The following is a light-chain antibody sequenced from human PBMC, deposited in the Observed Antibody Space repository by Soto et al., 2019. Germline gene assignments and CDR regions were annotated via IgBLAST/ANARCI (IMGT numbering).Light chain of an antibody. J-gene: IGKJ2*01. CDR3: QQYGSSPLT. Sequence: ETVLTQSPGTLSLSPGERATLSCRASQSVSSSYLAWYQQKPGQAPRLLIYGASSRATGIPDRFSGSGSGTDFTITISRLEPEDFAVYYCQQYGSSPLTFGQGTKLEIK. V-gene: IGKV3-20*01. CDR1: QSVSSSY. CDR2: GAS.